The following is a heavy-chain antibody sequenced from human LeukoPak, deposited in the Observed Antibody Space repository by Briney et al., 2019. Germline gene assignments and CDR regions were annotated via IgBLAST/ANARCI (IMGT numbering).Heavy chain of an antibody. Sequence: GGSLRLSCAASGFTFSSYAMSWVRQAPGKGLEWVSGISGSGDNTYYADSVKGRFTISRDNSKNTLYVQVNSLGTEDTAVYYCARDRESYSGNYYRGSYFDYWGQGTLVTVSS. CDR2: ISGSGDNT. J-gene: IGHJ4*02. D-gene: IGHD1-26*01. V-gene: IGHV3-23*01. CDR1: GFTFSSYA. CDR3: ARDRESYSGNYYRGSYFDY.